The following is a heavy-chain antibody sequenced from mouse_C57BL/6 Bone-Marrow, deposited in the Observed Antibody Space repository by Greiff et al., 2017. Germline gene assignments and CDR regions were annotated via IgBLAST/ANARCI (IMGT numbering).Heavy chain of an antibody. CDR1: GYSFTGYF. J-gene: IGHJ2*01. V-gene: IGHV1-20*01. CDR3: ARGGLGLPYIDY. CDR2: INPYNGDT. Sequence: EVQLQQSGPELVKPGDSVKISCKASGYSFTGYFMNWVMQSHGKSLEWIGRINPYNGDTFYNQKFKGKATLTVDKTSSTAHMELRSLTSEDSAVYYCARGGLGLPYIDYWGQGTTLTVSS. D-gene: IGHD2-2*01.